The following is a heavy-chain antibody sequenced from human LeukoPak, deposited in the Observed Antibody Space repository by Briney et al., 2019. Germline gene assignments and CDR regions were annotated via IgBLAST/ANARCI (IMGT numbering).Heavy chain of an antibody. J-gene: IGHJ3*02. CDR3: ASGVWFGELLAFDI. V-gene: IGHV1-8*01. Sequence: ASVKVSCKASGYTFTSYDINWVRQATGQGLEWMGWMNPNSGNTGYAQKFQGRVTMTRNTSMSTAYMELSSLRSEDTAVYYCASGVWFGELLAFDIWGQGTMVTVSS. D-gene: IGHD3-10*01. CDR2: MNPNSGNT. CDR1: GYTFTSYD.